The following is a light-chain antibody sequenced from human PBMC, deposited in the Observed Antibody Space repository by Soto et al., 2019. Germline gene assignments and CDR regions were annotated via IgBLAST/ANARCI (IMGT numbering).Light chain of an antibody. CDR3: EHYDGSTPWA. Sequence: EIVLTQSPGTPPLSPGEIATLSCRASQAVNNGYLAWSQEKSRQAHRLLIHGAFNRAAGIPDRFTGRGCGSDFALTISRLGPAAGAVYWCEHYDGSTPWAFGPGTQV. CDR2: GAF. J-gene: IGKJ1*01. V-gene: IGKV3-20*01. CDR1: QAVNNGY.